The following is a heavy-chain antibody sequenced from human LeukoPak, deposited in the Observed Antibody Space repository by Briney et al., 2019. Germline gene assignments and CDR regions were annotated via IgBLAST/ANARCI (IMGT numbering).Heavy chain of an antibody. CDR3: ARGRYRDSSGYYGAFDI. V-gene: IGHV1-8*01. J-gene: IGHJ3*02. CDR2: MNPNSGNT. CDR1: GYTFTSYD. Sequence: VSVKVSCKASGYTFTSYDINWVRQATGQGLEWMRWMNPNSGNTGYAQKFQGRVTMTRNTSISTAYMELSSLRSEDTAVYYCARGRYRDSSGYYGAFDIWGQGTMVTVSS. D-gene: IGHD3-22*01.